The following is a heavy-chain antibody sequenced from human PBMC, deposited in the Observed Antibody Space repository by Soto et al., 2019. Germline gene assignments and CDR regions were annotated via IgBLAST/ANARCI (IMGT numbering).Heavy chain of an antibody. CDR2: ISAYNGNT. D-gene: IGHD2-15*01. Sequence: GASVKVSCKASGYTFTSSGSSWVRQDPGQGLEWMGWISAYNGNTNYAQKLQGRVTMTTDTSTSTAYMELRSLRSDDTAVYYCARGPFVVVVAATYYYYGMDVWGQGTTVTVS. V-gene: IGHV1-18*01. CDR1: GYTFTSSG. J-gene: IGHJ6*02. CDR3: ARGPFVVVVAATYYYYGMDV.